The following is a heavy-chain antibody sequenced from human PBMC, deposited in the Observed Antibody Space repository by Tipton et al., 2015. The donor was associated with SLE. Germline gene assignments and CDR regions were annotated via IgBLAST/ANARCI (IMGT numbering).Heavy chain of an antibody. J-gene: IGHJ4*02. D-gene: IGHD6-13*01. CDR3: AMIAAADDY. CDR1: GGSISSGTYY. CDR2: IYPSGNT. V-gene: IGHV4-61*02. Sequence: LRLSCTVSGGSISSGTYYWSWIRQPAGKGLEWIGRIYPSGNTNYNPSLKSRVTISVDTSKNQFSLKLSSVTAAGTAVYYCAMIAAADDYWGQGTLVTVSS.